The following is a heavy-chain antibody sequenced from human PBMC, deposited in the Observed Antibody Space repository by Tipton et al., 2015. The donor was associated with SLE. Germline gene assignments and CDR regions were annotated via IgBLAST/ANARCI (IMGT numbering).Heavy chain of an antibody. CDR3: ARDDTPGAFDI. CDR2: ISSSSSYI. V-gene: IGHV3-21*03. Sequence: GSLRLSCAASGFTFSSYAMSWVRQAPGKGLEWVSSISSSSSYIYYADSVKGRFTISRDNAKNSLYLQMNSLRAEDTAVYYCARDDTPGAFDIWGQGTMVTVSS. D-gene: IGHD5-18*01. J-gene: IGHJ3*02. CDR1: GFTFSSYA.